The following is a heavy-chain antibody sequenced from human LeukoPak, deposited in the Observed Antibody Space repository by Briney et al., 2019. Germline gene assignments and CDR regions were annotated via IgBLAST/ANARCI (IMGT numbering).Heavy chain of an antibody. J-gene: IGHJ5*02. CDR2: IIPIFGTA. D-gene: IGHD3-16*01. CDR3: ARFTSQFGFDP. CDR1: GGTFSSYA. Sequence: SVKVSCKASGGTFSSYAISWVRQAPGQGLEWMGGIIPIFGTANYAQKFQGRVTITADESTSTAYMELSSLRSEDTAVYYCARFTSQFGFDPWGQGTRSPSPQ. V-gene: IGHV1-69*13.